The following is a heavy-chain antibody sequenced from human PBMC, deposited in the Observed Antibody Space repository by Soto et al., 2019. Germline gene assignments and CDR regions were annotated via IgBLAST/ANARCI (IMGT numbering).Heavy chain of an antibody. V-gene: IGHV4-34*01. CDR1: GGPFSGYY. D-gene: IGHD2-15*01. J-gene: IGHJ4*02. CDR3: ARGIGGTSAY. CDR2: IIYSGNT. Sequence: QVQLQQWGAGLLKPSETLSLTCAVHGGPFSGYYWSWIRQPPGKGLEWIGEIIYSGNTNYTPSLKSRVTISVDTSKTHFSLKLSSVTAADTAVYYCARGIGGTSAYWGQGNLVTVSS.